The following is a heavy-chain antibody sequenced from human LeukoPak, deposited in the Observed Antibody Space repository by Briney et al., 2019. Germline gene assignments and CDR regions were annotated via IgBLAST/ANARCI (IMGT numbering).Heavy chain of an antibody. D-gene: IGHD3-16*01. J-gene: IGHJ4*02. Sequence: GGSLRLSCAAPGFTFSSYAMHWVRQAPGKGLERVAVISYDGSNKYYADSVKGRFTISRDNSKNTLYLQMNSLRAEDTAVYYCARETGGGNFDYWGQGTLVTVSS. V-gene: IGHV3-30-3*01. CDR2: ISYDGSNK. CDR1: GFTFSSYA. CDR3: ARETGGGNFDY.